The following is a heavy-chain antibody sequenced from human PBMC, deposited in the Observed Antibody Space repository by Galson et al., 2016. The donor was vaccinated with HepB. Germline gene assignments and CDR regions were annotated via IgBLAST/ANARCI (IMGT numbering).Heavy chain of an antibody. Sequence: SLRLSCAASGFTFSDYSVSWFRQAPGKGLEWVAFIQTETFGWTTEYAPSVKGRFTISRDDSKSIAYLQMNSLQIDDTAVYYSASRAGGYDDGFDIWGQGTLVMVSS. CDR3: ASRAGGYDDGFDI. D-gene: IGHD5-12*01. CDR1: GFTFSDYS. CDR2: IQTETFGWTT. J-gene: IGHJ3*02. V-gene: IGHV3-49*03.